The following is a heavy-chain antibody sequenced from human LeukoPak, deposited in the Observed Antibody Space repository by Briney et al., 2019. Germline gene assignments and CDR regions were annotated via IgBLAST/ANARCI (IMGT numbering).Heavy chain of an antibody. Sequence: GGSLRLSCAASGFTFSSYSMHWVRQAPGKGLEWVSSISASSSSIYYADSVKGRFTISRDNAKNTLYLQMNSLRAEDTAVYYCARVGPTVTDFDYWGQGTLVTVSS. V-gene: IGHV3-21*01. D-gene: IGHD4-11*01. CDR2: ISASSSSI. CDR1: GFTFSSYS. J-gene: IGHJ4*02. CDR3: ARVGPTVTDFDY.